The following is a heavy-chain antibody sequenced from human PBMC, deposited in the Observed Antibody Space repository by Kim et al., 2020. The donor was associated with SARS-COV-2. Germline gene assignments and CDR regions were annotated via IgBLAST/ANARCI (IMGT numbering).Heavy chain of an antibody. CDR1: GGSISSGGYY. CDR2: IYYSGST. J-gene: IGHJ4*02. CDR3: ARSGRTVTFDY. D-gene: IGHD4-4*01. V-gene: IGHV4-31*03. Sequence: SETLSLTCTVSGGSISSGGYYWSWIRQHPGKGLEWIGYIYYSGSTYYNPSLKSRVTISVDTSKNQFSLKLSSVTAADTAVYYCARSGRTVTFDYWGQGTLVTVSS.